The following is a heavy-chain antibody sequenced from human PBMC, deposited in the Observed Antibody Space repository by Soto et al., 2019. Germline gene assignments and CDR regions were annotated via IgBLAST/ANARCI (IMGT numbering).Heavy chain of an antibody. CDR3: AKGRGTIVVTDAYDI. J-gene: IGHJ3*02. D-gene: IGHD3-22*01. Sequence: GGSLRLSCGGSGFSFDDYTMHWVRQAPGKGPEWVASLSWNSGFSGYADSVKGRFTISRDNAQSSVHLQMNNLRTEDTALYYCAKGRGTIVVTDAYDIWGQATMVTVSS. CDR1: GFSFDDYT. CDR2: LSWNSGFS. V-gene: IGHV3-9*01.